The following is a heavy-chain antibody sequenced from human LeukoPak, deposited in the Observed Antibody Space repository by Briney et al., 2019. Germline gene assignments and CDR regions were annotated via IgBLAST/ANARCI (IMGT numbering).Heavy chain of an antibody. V-gene: IGHV1-2*02. CDR2: INPNSGGT. J-gene: IGHJ5*02. D-gene: IGHD3-3*01. CDR1: GYTFTGYY. Sequence: GASVKVSCKASGYTFTGYYIHWVRQAPGQGLEWVGWINPNSGGTNYAQKFQGRVTMTRDTSISTAYMELSRLKSDDKAVYYCERAEKFWSGYYGFDPWGQGTLVTVSS. CDR3: ERAEKFWSGYYGFDP.